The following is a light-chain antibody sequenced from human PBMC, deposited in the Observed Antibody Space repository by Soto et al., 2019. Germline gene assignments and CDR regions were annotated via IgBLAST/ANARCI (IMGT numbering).Light chain of an antibody. Sequence: DIVVTQSPLSLPVTPGESASISCRSSQSLLHSNGLIYLDWYLQKPGQSPQLLIYMGSNRASGVPDRFSGSGSGTDFTLKISRVEAEDVGVYYCMQVLQTPRTFGQGTKVEIK. CDR2: MGS. CDR1: QSLLHSNGLIY. CDR3: MQVLQTPRT. J-gene: IGKJ1*01. V-gene: IGKV2-28*01.